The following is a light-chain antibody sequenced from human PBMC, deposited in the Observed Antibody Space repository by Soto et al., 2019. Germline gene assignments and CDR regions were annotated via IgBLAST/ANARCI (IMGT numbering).Light chain of an antibody. CDR3: QQFDSSPYT. V-gene: IGKV3-11*01. Sequence: DIVLNQAPATLSLSPGERATLSCRASEILYNFLAWYQVRPGQVPRLLISDAFNRATGVPARFNGSGSGTDFTLTIDNVEPEDSAVYYCQQFDSSPYTFGQGTKLEI. CDR2: DAF. J-gene: IGKJ2*01. CDR1: EILYNF.